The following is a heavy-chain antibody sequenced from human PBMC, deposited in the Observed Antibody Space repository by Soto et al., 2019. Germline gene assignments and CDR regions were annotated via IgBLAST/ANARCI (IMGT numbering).Heavy chain of an antibody. V-gene: IGHV3-21*01. Sequence: EVQLVESGGGLVKPGGSLRLSCAASGFTFSSYSMNWVRQAPGKGLEWVSSISSSSSYIYYADSVKGRFTISRDNAKNSLYLQMNSLRAEDTAVYYCARGGRGVRGVIIVFDYWGQGTLVTVSS. D-gene: IGHD3-10*01. CDR1: GFTFSSYS. J-gene: IGHJ4*02. CDR3: ARGGRGVRGVIIVFDY. CDR2: ISSSSSYI.